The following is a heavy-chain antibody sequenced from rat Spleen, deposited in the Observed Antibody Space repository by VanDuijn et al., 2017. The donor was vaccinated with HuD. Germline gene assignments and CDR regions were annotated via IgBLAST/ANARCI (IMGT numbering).Heavy chain of an antibody. J-gene: IGHJ2*01. CDR2: IWNGGNT. Sequence: QVQLKESGPGLVQPSQTLSLTCTVSGFSLISYAVNWVRQPPGKGLEWIGAIWNGGNTDYNSTLKSRLSISRDTSKNQVFLKMNSLQTDDTGTYYCTIHPRYWGQGVMVTVSS. CDR3: TIHPRY. CDR1: GFSLISYA. D-gene: IGHD3-1*01. V-gene: IGHV2-15*01.